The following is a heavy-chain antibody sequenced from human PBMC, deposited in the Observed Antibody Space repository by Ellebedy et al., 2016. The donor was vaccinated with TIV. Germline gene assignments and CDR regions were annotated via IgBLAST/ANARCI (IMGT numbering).Heavy chain of an antibody. D-gene: IGHD3-16*01. CDR2: IYYSGTT. V-gene: IGHV4-39*01. CDR3: ATFVTRVPVFDAFDI. CDR1: GASISSSGSY. Sequence: SETLSLTCIVSGASISSSGSYWGWIRQPPGKGLEWIGSIYYSGTTYYNPSLKSRTTISVDTSKNQFSLTLTSVTAADTAVYYCATFVTRVPVFDAFDIWGQGTLVTVSS. J-gene: IGHJ3*02.